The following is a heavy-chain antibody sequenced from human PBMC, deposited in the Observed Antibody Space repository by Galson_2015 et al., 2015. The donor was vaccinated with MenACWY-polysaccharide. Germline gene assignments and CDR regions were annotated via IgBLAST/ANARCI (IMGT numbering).Heavy chain of an antibody. Sequence: SLRLSCAASGFAFSNHWMHWVRQAPGKGLVWVSHITNDGSTTTYADSVKGRFTISRDNAKNTLYLQMNSLRAEDTAVYYCARDISRYFDSWGQGTLVTVSS. CDR2: ITNDGSTT. D-gene: IGHD2-2*01. CDR1: GFAFSNHW. J-gene: IGHJ4*02. CDR3: ARDISRYFDS. V-gene: IGHV3-74*01.